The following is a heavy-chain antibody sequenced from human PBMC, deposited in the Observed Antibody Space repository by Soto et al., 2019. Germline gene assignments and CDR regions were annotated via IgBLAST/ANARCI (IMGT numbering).Heavy chain of an antibody. CDR2: IYYSGST. CDR1: GGSISSGGYY. J-gene: IGHJ4*02. CDR3: ARSKFYDYTRIPKPFDS. V-gene: IGHV4-31*03. Sequence: QVQLQESGPGLVKPSQTRSLTCTVSGGSISSGGYYWSWIRQHPGKGLEWIGYIYYSGSTYYNPSLKSRVTISVDTSKNQFSLKLSSVTAADTAVYYCARSKFYDYTRIPKPFDSWGQGTLVTVSS. D-gene: IGHD4-4*01.